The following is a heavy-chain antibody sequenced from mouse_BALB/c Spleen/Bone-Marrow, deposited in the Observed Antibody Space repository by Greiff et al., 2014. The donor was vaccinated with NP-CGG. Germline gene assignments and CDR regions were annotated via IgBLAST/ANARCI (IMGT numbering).Heavy chain of an antibody. CDR2: INPNNGGS. CDR3: VRGFYFGNYVFAY. D-gene: IGHD2-1*01. CDR1: GYTFTEYT. V-gene: IGHV1-18*01. Sequence: VQLQQSGPELVKPGASVKISCKTSGYTFTEYTMHWVKQSLGKSLEWIGAINPNNGGSTYNQKFKGKATLTVDKPSSTAYMELRSLTSEDSAVYYCVRGFYFGNYVFAYWGQGTLVTVSA. J-gene: IGHJ3*01.